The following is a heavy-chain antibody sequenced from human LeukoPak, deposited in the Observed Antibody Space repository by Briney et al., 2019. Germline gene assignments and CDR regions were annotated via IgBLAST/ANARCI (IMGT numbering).Heavy chain of an antibody. D-gene: IGHD6-13*01. CDR3: ARGTAAAAGIDY. J-gene: IGHJ4*02. V-gene: IGHV3-74*01. CDR1: GFTFSNYW. Sequence: GGSLRLSCAASGFTFSNYWMHWVRQAPRKGLLRVAHINTDGSATTYGDAAKGRFTVSRDNANNTLSLEMNSLRVEDTAVYYCARGTAAAAGIDYWGQGTLVTVSS. CDR2: INTDGSAT.